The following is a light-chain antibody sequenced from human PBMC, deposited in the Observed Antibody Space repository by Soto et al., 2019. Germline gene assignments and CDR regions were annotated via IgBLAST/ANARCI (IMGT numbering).Light chain of an antibody. CDR1: SSDVGGYNY. V-gene: IGLV2-8*01. Sequence: QSVLTQPPSASGSPGQSGTISCTGTSSDVGGYNYVSWYQQYPGKGPKLMISEVSKRPSGVPDRFSGSKSGKTASLTVSGLQAEDEAVYYCSSYAGSNIVVFGGGTKLTV. J-gene: IGLJ2*01. CDR3: SSYAGSNIVV. CDR2: EVS.